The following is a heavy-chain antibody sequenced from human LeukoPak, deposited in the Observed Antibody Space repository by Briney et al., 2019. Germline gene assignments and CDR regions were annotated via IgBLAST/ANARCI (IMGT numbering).Heavy chain of an antibody. D-gene: IGHD2-21*01. Sequence: GGSLRLSCAASGFTFSSYWMSWVRQAPGKGLEGVANIKQDGSEKYYVDSVKGRFTISRDNAKNSLYLQMNSLRAEDTAVYYCARGTSIVVVSAFDIWGQGTMVTVSS. CDR2: IKQDGSEK. CDR3: ARGTSIVVVSAFDI. V-gene: IGHV3-7*01. CDR1: GFTFSSYW. J-gene: IGHJ3*02.